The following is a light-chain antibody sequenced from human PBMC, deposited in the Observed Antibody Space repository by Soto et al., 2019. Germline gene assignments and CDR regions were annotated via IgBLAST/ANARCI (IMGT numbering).Light chain of an antibody. J-gene: IGKJ1*01. CDR1: QSVTTNY. CDR2: GAS. CDR3: QQYVSSPGT. V-gene: IGKV3-20*01. Sequence: EIVLTQSPGTLSLSPGDTATLSCRASQSVTTNYLAWYQQKPGQAPRFLIYGASSRATGIPDRFSGSGSGTDFTLTISSLGAEDCAVYYCQQYVSSPGTVGQGTKVDIK.